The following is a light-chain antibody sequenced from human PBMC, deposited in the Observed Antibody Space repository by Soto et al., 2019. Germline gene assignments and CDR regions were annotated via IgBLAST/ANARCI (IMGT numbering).Light chain of an antibody. J-gene: IGLJ1*01. CDR2: NIN. CDR1: SRDIGAYEY. V-gene: IGLV2-14*03. Sequence: QSALTQPASVSVSPGQSITISCSGTSRDIGAYEYVSWYQQHPGKPPKLMISNINTRPSGVSYRFSGSKSGNTASLTISRLQTEDEADYYCLSHTTSRTYVFGPGTKLTVL. CDR3: LSHTTSRTYV.